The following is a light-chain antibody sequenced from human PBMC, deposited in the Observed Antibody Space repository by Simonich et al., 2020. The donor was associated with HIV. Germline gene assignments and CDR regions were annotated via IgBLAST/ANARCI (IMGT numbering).Light chain of an antibody. CDR3: QQANSFPRT. Sequence: EIVMTQSPATLSVSPGERATLSCRASQSVSSNLAWYQQKPGQAPRLLIYGASTRATGIPARFSGSGSGTEFTLTISSLQPEDFATYYCQQANSFPRTFGQGTKLEIK. V-gene: IGKV3-15*01. CDR1: QSVSSN. J-gene: IGKJ2*01. CDR2: GAS.